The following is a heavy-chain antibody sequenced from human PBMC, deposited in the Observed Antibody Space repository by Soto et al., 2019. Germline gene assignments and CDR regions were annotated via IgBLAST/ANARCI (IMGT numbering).Heavy chain of an antibody. CDR2: ISSSGDNT. CDR3: ANSRYGGYFNY. D-gene: IGHD3-10*01. CDR1: GFTFTTYA. V-gene: IGHV3-23*01. J-gene: IGHJ4*02. Sequence: VQLLESGGGLVQPGGSLRLSCAASGFTFTTYAMSWVRQAPGKGLEWVSAISSSGDNTYYTDSVMGRLTISRDNSKNTLYLQMNSLRAEDTAVYYCANSRYGGYFNYWGQGTLVTVSS.